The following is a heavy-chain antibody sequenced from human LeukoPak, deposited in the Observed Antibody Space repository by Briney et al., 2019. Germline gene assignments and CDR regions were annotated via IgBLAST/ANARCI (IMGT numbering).Heavy chain of an antibody. Sequence: GGSLRLSCAASGFTFTNYWMSWVRQAPGKGLELVANIKQDRSEKYYVDSLNGRFTVSKDNAKQSLYLQMNSLRAEDTAVYYCARSEGKGVVDYWGQGTLVTVSS. V-gene: IGHV3-7*01. J-gene: IGHJ4*02. CDR2: IKQDRSEK. CDR1: GFTFTNYW. D-gene: IGHD1-14*01. CDR3: ARSEGKGVVDY.